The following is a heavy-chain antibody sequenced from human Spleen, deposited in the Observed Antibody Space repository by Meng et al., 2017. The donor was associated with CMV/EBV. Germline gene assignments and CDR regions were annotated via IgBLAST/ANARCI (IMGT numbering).Heavy chain of an antibody. CDR3: AREWAGSSFDY. J-gene: IGHJ4*02. V-gene: IGHV4-61*01. D-gene: IGHD6-19*01. CDR1: GGSVNSPHYY. CDR2: IYYSGST. Sequence: FRVSGGSVNSPHYYWSWIRQPPGKGLEWIGYIYYSGSTRYNPSLNSRLTISMDKSKNQFSLNLYSLTAAETALYYCAREWAGSSFDYWGQGALVTVSS.